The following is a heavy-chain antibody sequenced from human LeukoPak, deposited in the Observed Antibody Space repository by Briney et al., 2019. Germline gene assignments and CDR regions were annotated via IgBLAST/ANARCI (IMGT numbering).Heavy chain of an antibody. CDR3: ARASSTSYYYDSSGYFP. D-gene: IGHD3-22*01. CDR2: ISSSSSYI. V-gene: IGHV3-21*01. CDR1: GFTFSSYS. Sequence: GGSLRLSCAASGFTFSSYSMNWVRQAPGKGLEWVSSISSSSSYIYYADSVKGRFTISRDNAKNSLYLQMNSLRAEDTAVYYCARASSTSYYYDSSGYFPWGQGTLVTVSS. J-gene: IGHJ5*02.